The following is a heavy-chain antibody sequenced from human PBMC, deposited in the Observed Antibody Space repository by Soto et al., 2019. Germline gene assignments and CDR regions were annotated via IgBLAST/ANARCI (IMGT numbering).Heavy chain of an antibody. J-gene: IGHJ5*02. Sequence: ASVKVSCKASGYTFINYDISWVRQATGQGLEWMGWMNPGSGKTGYANKFQGRVTMTRDASTSTAHLELSSLTSEDTAVYYCARMASFGTLNWFDPWGQGTLVTVSS. CDR3: ARMASFGTLNWFDP. V-gene: IGHV1-8*02. CDR1: GYTFINYD. D-gene: IGHD3-16*01. CDR2: MNPGSGKT.